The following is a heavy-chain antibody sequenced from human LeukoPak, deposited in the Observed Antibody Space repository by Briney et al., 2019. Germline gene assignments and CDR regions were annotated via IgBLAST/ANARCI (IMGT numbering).Heavy chain of an antibody. CDR1: GYTFTGYY. CDR2: ISGHNDDT. J-gene: IGHJ6*03. Sequence: VASVKVSCKASGYTFTGYYMHWVRQAPGQGLEWMGWISGHNDDTNYAQRLQGRVTMTTDTSTSTAYMELRSLRSDDTAVYYCARAGYCSGGSCYPYYYYYYMDVWGKGTTVTVSS. D-gene: IGHD2-15*01. CDR3: ARAGYCSGGSCYPYYYYYYMDV. V-gene: IGHV1-18*04.